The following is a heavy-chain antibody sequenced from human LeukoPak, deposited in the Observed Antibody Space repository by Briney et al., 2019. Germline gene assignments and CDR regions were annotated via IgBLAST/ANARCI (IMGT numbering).Heavy chain of an antibody. CDR3: AKDIFTGGDLDAFDI. Sequence: PGGSLRLSCAASGFTFYDYAMHWVRQAPGKGLEWVSLISGDGGSTYYADSVKGRFTISRDNSKNSLYLQMNSLRTEDTALYYCAKDIFTGGDLDAFDIWGQGTMVTVSS. J-gene: IGHJ3*02. D-gene: IGHD2-21*02. V-gene: IGHV3-43*02. CDR2: ISGDGGST. CDR1: GFTFYDYA.